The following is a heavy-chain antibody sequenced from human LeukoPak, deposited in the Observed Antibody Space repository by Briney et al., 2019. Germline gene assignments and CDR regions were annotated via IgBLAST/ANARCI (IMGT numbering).Heavy chain of an antibody. CDR1: GGSISSYY. V-gene: IGHV4-59*12. D-gene: IGHD3-9*01. CDR3: ASLGPYDILTGYWVMDV. Sequence: SETLSLTCTVSGGSISSYYWSWIRQPPGKGLEWIGYIYYSGSTNYNPSLKSRVTISVDTSKNQFSLKLSSVTAADTAVYYCASLGPYDILTGYWVMDVWGKGTTVTISS. J-gene: IGHJ6*03. CDR2: IYYSGST.